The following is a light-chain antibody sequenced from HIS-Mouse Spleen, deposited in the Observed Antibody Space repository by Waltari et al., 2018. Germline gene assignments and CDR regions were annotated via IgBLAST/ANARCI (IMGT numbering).Light chain of an antibody. J-gene: IGLJ1*01. CDR2: EVS. V-gene: IGLV2-8*01. CDR1: SSDVGGYNY. CDR3: SSYAGSNNYV. Sequence: QSALTQPPSASGSPGQSVTIPCTGTSSDVGGYNYVPWYQKHPGKAPKLMIYEVSKRPSGVPDRFSGSKSGNTASLTVSGLQAEDEADYYCSSYAGSNNYVFGTGTKVTVL.